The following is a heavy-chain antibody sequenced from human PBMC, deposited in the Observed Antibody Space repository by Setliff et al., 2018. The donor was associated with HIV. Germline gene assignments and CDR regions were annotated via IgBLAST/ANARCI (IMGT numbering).Heavy chain of an antibody. D-gene: IGHD6-19*01. V-gene: IGHV4-61*10. Sequence: SETLSPTCTVSGDSISSGGYYGSWIRQPAGQGLEWIGRIYTSGNTNYNPTTNYTPSLKSRITISLETSRNQFSLRVTSVTATDTAVYYCTRQSPVAGSGAFDIWGQGTMVTVSS. CDR1: GDSISSGGYY. J-gene: IGHJ3*02. CDR2: IYTSGNT. CDR3: TRQSPVAGSGAFDI.